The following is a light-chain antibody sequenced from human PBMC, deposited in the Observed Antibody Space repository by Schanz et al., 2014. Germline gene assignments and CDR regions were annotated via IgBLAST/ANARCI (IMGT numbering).Light chain of an antibody. CDR3: QHYSLSPL. J-gene: IGKJ1*01. CDR2: GAS. V-gene: IGKV3-20*01. Sequence: EIVMTQSPATLSVSPGERATLSCRASQSVSSIDLAWYQQKPGQAPNVLIYGASRRATGIPDRFSGSGSGTDFTLTSSRLEPEDFAVYYCQHYSLSPLFGQGTKVDI. CDR1: QSVSSID.